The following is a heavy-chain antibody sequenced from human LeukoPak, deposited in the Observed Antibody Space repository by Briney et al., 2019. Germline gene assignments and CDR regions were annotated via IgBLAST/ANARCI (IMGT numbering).Heavy chain of an antibody. J-gene: IGHJ4*02. CDR1: GFTFSGYA. Sequence: QPGGSLRLSCAASGFTFSGYAMHWVRQAPGKGLEWVAVISYDGSTEYYADSVKGRFTISRDNSKNTLYLQMNSLRAEDTAVYYCTPLGGGTTGTTGYWGQGTLVTVSS. CDR2: ISYDGSTE. D-gene: IGHD1-1*01. CDR3: TPLGGGTTGTTGY. V-gene: IGHV3-30*03.